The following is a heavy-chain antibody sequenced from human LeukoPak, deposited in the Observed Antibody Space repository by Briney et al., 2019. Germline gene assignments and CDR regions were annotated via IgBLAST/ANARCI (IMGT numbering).Heavy chain of an antibody. D-gene: IGHD1-26*01. J-gene: IGHJ5*02. Sequence: ASVKVSCKASGYTFTSYGISWVRQAPGQGLEWMGWISAYNGNTNYAQKLQGRVTMTTDTSTSTAYMELRSLRSDDTAVYYCARACLVGATTQRCIWFDPWGQGTLVTVSS. CDR2: ISAYNGNT. CDR1: GYTFTSYG. CDR3: ARACLVGATTQRCIWFDP. V-gene: IGHV1-18*01.